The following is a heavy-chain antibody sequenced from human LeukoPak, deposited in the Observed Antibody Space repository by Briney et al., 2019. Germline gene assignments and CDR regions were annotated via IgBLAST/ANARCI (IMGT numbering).Heavy chain of an antibody. CDR2: IYTSGST. D-gene: IGHD2-2*01. J-gene: IGHJ3*02. V-gene: IGHV4-61*02. CDR1: GGSISSGSYY. CDR3: AGNVVIPAAGQWAFYN. Sequence: PSETLSLTCTVSGGSISSGSYYWSWIRQPAGKGLEWIGRIYTSGSTNYNPSLKSRVTISVDTSKNQFSLKLSSVTAADTAVYYWAGNVVIPAAGQWAFYNLGQRKKGTGPS.